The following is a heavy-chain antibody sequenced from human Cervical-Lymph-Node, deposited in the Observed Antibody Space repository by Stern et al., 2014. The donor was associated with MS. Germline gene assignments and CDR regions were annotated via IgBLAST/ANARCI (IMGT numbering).Heavy chain of an antibody. Sequence: EMQLVESGGDLVQPGGSLRLSCAASGFTFSSYWMQWVRQAPGKGLVYVSRINGDGTNTNYADSVKGRFTISRDNARNTLYLQMNSLRAEDTAVYYCARSDSGKYDYWGQGTLVTVSS. CDR3: ARSDSGKYDY. V-gene: IGHV3-74*02. D-gene: IGHD3-10*01. CDR2: INGDGTNT. J-gene: IGHJ4*02. CDR1: GFTFSSYW.